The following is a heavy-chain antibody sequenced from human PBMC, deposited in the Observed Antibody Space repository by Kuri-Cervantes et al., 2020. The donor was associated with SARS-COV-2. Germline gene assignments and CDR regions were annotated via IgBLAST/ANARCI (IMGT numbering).Heavy chain of an antibody. CDR1: GLTFSSYA. CDR2: VSGSGGNT. CDR3: ARGGSTDYDFWSGYYRGWNWFDP. V-gene: IGHV3-23*01. D-gene: IGHD3-3*01. Sequence: GESLKISCAASGLTFSSYAMSWVRQAPGKGLEWVSAVSGSGGNTYYADSVKGRFTISRDNSKNSLYLQMNSLRAEDTAVYYCARGGSTDYDFWSGYYRGWNWFDPWGQGTLVTVSS. J-gene: IGHJ5*02.